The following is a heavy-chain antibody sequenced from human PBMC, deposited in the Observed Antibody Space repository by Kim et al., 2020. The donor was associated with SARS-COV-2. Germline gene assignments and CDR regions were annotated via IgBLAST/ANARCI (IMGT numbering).Heavy chain of an antibody. D-gene: IGHD6-25*01. CDR3: AIGSLITVAAGSSFDI. V-gene: IGHV4-4*02. CDR1: GDSINSSSW. J-gene: IGHJ3*02. Sequence: SETLSLTCGVSGDSINSSSWWGWVRQPPGKTLEWVGEIFHSGSTNVNPSLKSRVNISLDKSKNQCSLKLSSVTVADTAVYYCAIGSLITVAAGSSFDIWG. CDR2: IFHSGST.